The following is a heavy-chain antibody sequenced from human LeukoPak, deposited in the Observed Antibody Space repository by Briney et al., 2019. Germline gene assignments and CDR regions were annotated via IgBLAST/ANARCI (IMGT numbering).Heavy chain of an antibody. D-gene: IGHD6-13*01. CDR1: GGSFTGYY. J-gene: IGHJ4*02. Sequence: SETLSLTCAVYGGSFTGYYWRWIRQPPGQGLEWIGEIYHSGSTNYNPSPKSRVTISVDKSKNQFSLKLSSVTAADTAVYYCAISDSSSWYIYWGQGTLVTVSS. CDR2: IYHSGST. V-gene: IGHV4-34*01. CDR3: AISDSSSWYIY.